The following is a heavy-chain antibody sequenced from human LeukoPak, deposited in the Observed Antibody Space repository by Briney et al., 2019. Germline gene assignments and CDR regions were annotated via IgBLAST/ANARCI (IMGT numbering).Heavy chain of an antibody. J-gene: IGHJ5*02. Sequence: SETLSLTCTVSGGSISSYYWSWIRQPPGKGLEWIGYIYYSGSTNYNPSLKSRVTISVDTSKNQFSLKLSSVTAADTAVYYCARGRGYSSGWYSRTINWFDPWGQGTLVTVSS. CDR1: GGSISSYY. V-gene: IGHV4-59*12. D-gene: IGHD6-19*01. CDR2: IYYSGST. CDR3: ARGRGYSSGWYSRTINWFDP.